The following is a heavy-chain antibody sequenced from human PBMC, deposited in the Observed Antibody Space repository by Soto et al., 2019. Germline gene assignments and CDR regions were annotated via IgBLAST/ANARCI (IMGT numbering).Heavy chain of an antibody. Sequence: QVQLQESGPGLVKPSQTLSLTCTVSGGSISSGDYYWSWIRQPPGKGLEWIGYIYYSGSTYYNPSLKSRVTISVDTSKNQFSLKLSSVTAADTAVYYWASRNYDILTGYYNYFDYWGQGTLVTVSS. J-gene: IGHJ4*02. CDR2: IYYSGST. CDR1: GGSISSGDYY. D-gene: IGHD3-9*01. V-gene: IGHV4-30-4*01. CDR3: ASRNYDILTGYYNYFDY.